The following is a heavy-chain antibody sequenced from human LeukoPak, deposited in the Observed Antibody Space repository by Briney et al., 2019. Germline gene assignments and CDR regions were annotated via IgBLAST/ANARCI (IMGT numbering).Heavy chain of an antibody. CDR3: ARHRGTWAYYYYGMDV. CDR1: GGSISSGSYY. D-gene: IGHD1-7*01. Sequence: SETLSLTCTVSGGSISSGSYYWSWIRQPAGKGLEWIGRIYTSGSTNYNPSLKSRVTISVDTSKNQFSLKLSSVTAADTAVYYCARHRGTWAYYYYGMDVWGQGTTVTVSS. J-gene: IGHJ6*02. CDR2: IYTSGST. V-gene: IGHV4-61*02.